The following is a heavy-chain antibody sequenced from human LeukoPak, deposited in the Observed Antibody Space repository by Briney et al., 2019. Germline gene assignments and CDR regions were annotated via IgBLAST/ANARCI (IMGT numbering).Heavy chain of an antibody. Sequence: GGSLRLSCAASGFTFSSYWMSWVRQAPGKGLEWVANIKQDGSEKYYVDSVKGRFTISRDNAKNSLYLQMNSLRAEDTAVYYCARDDSSGWSLYYYYYYGMDAWGQGTTVTVSS. CDR3: ARDDSSGWSLYYYYYYGMDA. J-gene: IGHJ6*02. D-gene: IGHD6-19*01. CDR2: IKQDGSEK. CDR1: GFTFSSYW. V-gene: IGHV3-7*01.